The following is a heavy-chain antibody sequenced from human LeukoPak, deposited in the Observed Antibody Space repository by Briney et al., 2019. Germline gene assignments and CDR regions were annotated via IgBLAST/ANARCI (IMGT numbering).Heavy chain of an antibody. V-gene: IGHV3-53*04. J-gene: IGHJ4*02. Sequence: GGSPRLSCAASGFTVSSNYMSWVRQAPGKGLEWVSVIYSGGSTYYADSVKGRFTISRHNSKNTLYLQMNSLRAEDTAVYYCARGSSHWEFDYWGQGTLVTVSS. CDR2: IYSGGST. D-gene: IGHD2-2*01. CDR1: GFTVSSNY. CDR3: ARGSSHWEFDY.